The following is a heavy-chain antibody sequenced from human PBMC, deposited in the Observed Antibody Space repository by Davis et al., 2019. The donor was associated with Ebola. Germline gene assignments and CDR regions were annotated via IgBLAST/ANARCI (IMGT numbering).Heavy chain of an antibody. V-gene: IGHV2-5*02. J-gene: IGHJ4*02. CDR1: GFSLRTSGVG. CDR3: AHRGYSGYDWAR. D-gene: IGHD5-12*01. Sequence: SGPTLVKPTQTLTLTCTFSGFSLRTSGVGVGWIRQPPGKALEWLALIYWDDDKRYSPSLKSRLTITKDTSKNQVVLTMTNMDPVDTATYYCAHRGYSGYDWARWGQGTLVTVSS. CDR2: IYWDDDK.